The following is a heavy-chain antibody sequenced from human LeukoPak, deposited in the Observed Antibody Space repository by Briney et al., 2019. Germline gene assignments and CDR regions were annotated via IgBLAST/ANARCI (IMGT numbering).Heavy chain of an antibody. V-gene: IGHV4-39*01. D-gene: IGHD4-17*01. CDR3: ARCYRETVNGDY. J-gene: IGHJ4*02. CDR1: GGSTSSSSYY. CDR2: IYYSGST. Sequence: KHSETLSLTCAVYGGSTSSSSYYWGWIRQPPGKGLEWIGSIYYSGSTYYNPSLKSRVTISVDTSKNQFSLKLSAVTAADAAVYYCARCYRETVNGDYWGQGTLVTVSS.